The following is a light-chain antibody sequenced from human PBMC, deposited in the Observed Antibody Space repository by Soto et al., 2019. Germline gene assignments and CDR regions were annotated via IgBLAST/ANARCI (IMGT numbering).Light chain of an antibody. V-gene: IGKV3-11*01. CDR3: QQRSNWPGIT. CDR2: DAS. Sequence: EIVLTQSPANLSLSPGERATLSCRASQSVSSYLAWYQQKPGQAPRLLIYDASNRATGIPARFSGSGSGTDFTLPISSLEPEDFAVYYCQQRSNWPGITFGGGTKVEIK. J-gene: IGKJ4*01. CDR1: QSVSSY.